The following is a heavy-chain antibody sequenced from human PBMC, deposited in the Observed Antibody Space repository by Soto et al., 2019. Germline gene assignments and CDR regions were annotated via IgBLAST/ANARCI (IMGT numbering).Heavy chain of an antibody. D-gene: IGHD3-16*01. Sequence: GKGMEWIGYTYYSGSTNYNPSLKSRVTISVDTSKNQFALKLSSVTAADTAVYYCARDFKGFFFQGEDGIRDYGLVLAFLLNRSSDL. CDR2: TYYSGST. V-gene: IGHV4-59*01. J-gene: IGHJ2*01. CDR3: ARDFKGFFFQGEDGIRDYGLVLAFLLNRSSDL.